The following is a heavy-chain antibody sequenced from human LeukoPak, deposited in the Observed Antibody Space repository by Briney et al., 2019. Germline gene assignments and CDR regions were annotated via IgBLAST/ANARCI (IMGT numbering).Heavy chain of an antibody. Sequence: GGSLRLSCAASGFTFSSYWMTWVRQAPGKGLEWVANIKQDGSEKYYVDSLKGRFTISGDNAKNSLYLQMDSLRAEDTAVYYCARRYCSTGSCYSSFDYWGQGTLVTVSS. CDR3: ARRYCSTGSCYSSFDY. CDR2: IKQDGSEK. D-gene: IGHD2-15*01. J-gene: IGHJ4*02. CDR1: GFTFSSYW. V-gene: IGHV3-7*05.